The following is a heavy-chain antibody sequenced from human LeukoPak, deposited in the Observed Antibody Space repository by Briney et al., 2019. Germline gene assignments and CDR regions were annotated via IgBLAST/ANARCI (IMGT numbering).Heavy chain of an antibody. CDR2: IYSGGST. CDR3: ASSRWELLIAFDI. V-gene: IGHV3-53*01. J-gene: IGHJ3*02. D-gene: IGHD1-26*01. Sequence: PGGSLRLSCAASGFTVSSNYMSWVRQAPGKGLEWVSVIYSGGSTYYADSVKGQFTISRDNSKNTLYLQMNSLRAEDTAVYYCASSRWELLIAFDIWGQGTMVTVSS. CDR1: GFTVSSNY.